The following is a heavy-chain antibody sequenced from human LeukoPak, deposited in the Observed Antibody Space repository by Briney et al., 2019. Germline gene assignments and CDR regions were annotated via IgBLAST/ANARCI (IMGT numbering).Heavy chain of an antibody. CDR3: AKAPGTPPSYLDY. V-gene: IGHV3-23*01. J-gene: IGHJ4*02. CDR1: GFTFSSYA. CDR2: ISGSGGST. D-gene: IGHD1-26*01. Sequence: GGSLRLSCAASGFTFSSYAMSWVREATGKALEWGSAISGSGGSTYYAESVKGRFTISRDNSNNTLYLQMNSLRAEDTAVYYCAKAPGTPPSYLDYWGQGTLVTVSS.